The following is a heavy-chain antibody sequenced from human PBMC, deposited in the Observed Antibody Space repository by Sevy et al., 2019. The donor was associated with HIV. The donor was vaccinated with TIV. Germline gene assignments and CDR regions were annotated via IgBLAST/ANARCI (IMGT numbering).Heavy chain of an antibody. CDR2: ISGSGSST. Sequence: GGSLRLSCAASGFTFSSYAMSWVRQAPGKGLEWVSAISGSGSSTYYADSVKGRFTISRDNSKNTLYLQMNSLRAEDTAVYYCAKPGIAAAGTRGAACWFDYWGQGTLVTVSS. D-gene: IGHD6-13*01. CDR1: GFTFSSYA. J-gene: IGHJ4*02. V-gene: IGHV3-23*01. CDR3: AKPGIAAAGTRGAACWFDY.